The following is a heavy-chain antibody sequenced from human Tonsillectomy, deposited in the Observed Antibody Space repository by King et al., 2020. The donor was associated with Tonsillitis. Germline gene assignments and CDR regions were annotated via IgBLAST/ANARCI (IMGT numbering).Heavy chain of an antibody. V-gene: IGHV3-30*04. CDR1: GFTFSSYA. D-gene: IGHD3-3*01. CDR3: GRDSEFLEWSIAYYFDY. CDR2: ISYDGSNK. Sequence: VQLVESGGGVVQPGRSLRLSCAASGFTFSSYAMHWVSQAPGKGLEWVAGISYDGSNKYYADSVKARFTISRDNSKHTLFLQMNSLRAEDTAVFYCGRDSEFLEWSIAYYFDYWGQGTLVTVSS. J-gene: IGHJ4*02.